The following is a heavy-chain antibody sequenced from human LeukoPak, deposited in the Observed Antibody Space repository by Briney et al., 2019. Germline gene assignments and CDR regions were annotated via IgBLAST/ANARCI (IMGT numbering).Heavy chain of an antibody. CDR1: GFTFSSFA. D-gene: IGHD3-3*01. V-gene: IGHV3-23*01. CDR3: AKDYDFWSGYYMLGAFDI. Sequence: GGSLRLSCAASGFTFSSFAMSRVRRAPGPGLEGCSAIGGSGGSTYYADSAKGRFTISRDNSKTTLYLQMNSRRAEDTAVYYCAKDYDFWSGYYMLGAFDIWGQGTMVTVSS. J-gene: IGHJ3*02. CDR2: IGGSGGST.